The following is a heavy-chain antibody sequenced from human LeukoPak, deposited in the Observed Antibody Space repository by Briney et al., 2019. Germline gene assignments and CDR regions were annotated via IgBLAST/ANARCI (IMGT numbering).Heavy chain of an antibody. J-gene: IGHJ6*02. D-gene: IGHD1-1*01. CDR2: IYYSGST. V-gene: IGHV4-59*01. Sequence: SETLSLTCTVSGGSISSYYWSWIRQPPGKGLEWIGYIYYSGSTNYNPSLKSRVTISVDTSMNQFSLKLSSVTAADTAVYYCARVGGTAGRDYYYYGMDVWGQGTTVTVSS. CDR1: GGSISSYY. CDR3: ARVGGTAGRDYYYYGMDV.